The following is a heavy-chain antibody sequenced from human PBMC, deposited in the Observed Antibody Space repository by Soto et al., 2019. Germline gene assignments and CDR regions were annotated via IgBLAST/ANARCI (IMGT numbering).Heavy chain of an antibody. D-gene: IGHD3-16*02. V-gene: IGHV3-23*01. CDR2: ISGSGGST. J-gene: IGHJ4*02. CDR3: AKDLFRFFRGRDGVIVYDY. Sequence: EVQLLESGGGLVQPGGSLRLSCAASGFTFSSYAMSWVRQAPGKGLEWVSAISGSGGSTYYADSVKGRFTISRDNSKNTLYLQMNSLRAEDTAVYYCAKDLFRFFRGRDGVIVYDYWGQGTLVTVSS. CDR1: GFTFSSYA.